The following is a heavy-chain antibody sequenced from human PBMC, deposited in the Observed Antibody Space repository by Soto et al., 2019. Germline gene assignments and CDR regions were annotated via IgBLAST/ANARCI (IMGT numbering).Heavy chain of an antibody. CDR1: GYTFNSYG. J-gene: IGHJ4*02. Sequence: ASVKVSCKASGYTFNSYGLSWVRQAPGQGLEWMGWISGYNAKTTYEQKFQGRVIMTIDTSTSTAYMELRSLRFDDTAVYYCARDETYSSYYFDYWGQGTLVTVSS. CDR2: ISGYNAKT. V-gene: IGHV1-18*04. CDR3: ARDETYSSYYFDY. D-gene: IGHD4-4*01.